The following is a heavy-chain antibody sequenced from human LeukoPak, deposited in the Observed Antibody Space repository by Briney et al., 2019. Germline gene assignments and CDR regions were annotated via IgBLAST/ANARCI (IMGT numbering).Heavy chain of an antibody. D-gene: IGHD1-1*01. CDR1: GYTFTSYD. CDR3: VRGMQLQRDRFDP. V-gene: IGHV1-8*01. Sequence: GASVKVSCKASGYTFTSYDINWVRQATGQGLEWMGWMNPNTGNTGYAQKFRDRVTMTRNSSINTAYMELSSLRSEDTAVYYCVRGMQLQRDRFDPWGQGTLVTVSS. CDR2: MNPNTGNT. J-gene: IGHJ5*02.